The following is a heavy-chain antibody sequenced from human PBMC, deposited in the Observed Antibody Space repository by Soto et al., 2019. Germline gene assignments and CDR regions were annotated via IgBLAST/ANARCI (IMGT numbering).Heavy chain of an antibody. CDR2: MNPNSGNT. Sequence: ASVKVSCKASGYTFTSYDINWVRQATGQGLEWMGWMNPNSGNTGYAQKFQGRVTMTRNTSISTAYMELSSLRSEDTAVYYCARVSSSPGYYYGMDVWDQGTTVTVSS. CDR1: GYTFTSYD. D-gene: IGHD6-6*01. J-gene: IGHJ6*02. CDR3: ARVSSSPGYYYGMDV. V-gene: IGHV1-8*01.